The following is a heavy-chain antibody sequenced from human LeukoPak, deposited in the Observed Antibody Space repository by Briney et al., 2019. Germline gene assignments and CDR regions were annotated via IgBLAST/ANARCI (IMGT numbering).Heavy chain of an antibody. J-gene: IGHJ3*02. D-gene: IGHD1-26*01. CDR3: ARVLVGATNDAFDI. CDR2: IYYSGST. Sequence: PGGSLRLSCAASGFTVSSNYMSWVRQAPGKGLEWIGYIYYSGSTNYNPSLKSRVTISVDTSKNQFSLKLSSVTAADTAVYYCARVLVGATNDAFDIWGQGTMVTVSS. V-gene: IGHV4-59*02. CDR1: GFTVSSNY.